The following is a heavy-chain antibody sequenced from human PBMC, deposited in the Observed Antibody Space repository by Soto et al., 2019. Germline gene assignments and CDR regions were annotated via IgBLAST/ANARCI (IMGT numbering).Heavy chain of an antibody. V-gene: IGHV3-66*01. Sequence: EVQLVESGGGLVQTGGSLRLSCAASGFTVSSNYMSWVRQAPGKGLECVSIIYSGGSTYYADSVKGRFTISRDNSRNTLYLQMNSLRAEDTAVYYCAGATTGRVSDSWGQGTLVTVSS. J-gene: IGHJ4*02. D-gene: IGHD3-9*01. CDR3: AGATTGRVSDS. CDR2: IYSGGST. CDR1: GFTVSSNY.